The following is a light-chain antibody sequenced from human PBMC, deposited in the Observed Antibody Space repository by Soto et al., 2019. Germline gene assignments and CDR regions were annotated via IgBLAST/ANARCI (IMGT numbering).Light chain of an antibody. CDR3: QQYNNWPRT. CDR1: QSVSSSY. Sequence: EIVLTQSPGTLSLSPGERATLSCRASQSVSSSYLAWYQQKPGQAPRLLIYGASNRATGIPDRFSGSRSGTDFTLTIGRLEPEDFAVYYCQQYNNWPRTFGQGTKVDIK. CDR2: GAS. J-gene: IGKJ1*01. V-gene: IGKV3-20*01.